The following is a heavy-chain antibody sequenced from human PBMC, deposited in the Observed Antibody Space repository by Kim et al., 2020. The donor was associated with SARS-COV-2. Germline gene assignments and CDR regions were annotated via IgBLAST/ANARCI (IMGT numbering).Heavy chain of an antibody. CDR2: ISPSGST. CDR1: GGSFTTYY. J-gene: IGHJ5*02. CDR3: ARGGPVGNPSNWLDP. V-gene: IGHV4-34*01. Sequence: SETLSLTCAVYGGSFTTYYWSWIRQPPGKGLEWIGEISPSGSTNYKMSLKSRVSILVDTSMNQFSLRLISVTAADTAVYYCARGGPVGNPSNWLDPWGQGTLVTVSS.